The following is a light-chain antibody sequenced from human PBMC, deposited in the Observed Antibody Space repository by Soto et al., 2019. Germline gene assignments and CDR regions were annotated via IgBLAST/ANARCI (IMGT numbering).Light chain of an antibody. V-gene: IGLV2-14*01. CDR2: EVN. Sequence: QSALTQPASVSGSPGQSITISCTGTSSDVGNYNYVSWHQQYPGKAPKLMIYEVNNRPSGVSDRFSGSKSGNTASLTVSGLQAEDEADYYCSSYAGSSNVFGTGTKLTVL. J-gene: IGLJ1*01. CDR1: SSDVGNYNY. CDR3: SSYAGSSNV.